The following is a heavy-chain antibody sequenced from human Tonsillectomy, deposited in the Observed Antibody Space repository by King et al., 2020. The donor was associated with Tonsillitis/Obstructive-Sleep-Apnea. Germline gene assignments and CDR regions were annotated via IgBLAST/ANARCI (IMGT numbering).Heavy chain of an antibody. CDR2: INGDGSST. CDR3: ARERGYETGLYQLRNDAFDI. D-gene: IGHD2-2*01. J-gene: IGHJ3*02. V-gene: IGHV3-74*01. CDR1: GFTFSSYW. Sequence: VQLVEYGGGLVQPGGSLRLSCAASGFTFSSYWMHWVRQAPGKGLVWVSRINGDGSSTTYADSVKGRFTISRDNAKNTLYLQMNSLRAEDTAVYYCARERGYETGLYQLRNDAFDIWGQGTLVTVSS.